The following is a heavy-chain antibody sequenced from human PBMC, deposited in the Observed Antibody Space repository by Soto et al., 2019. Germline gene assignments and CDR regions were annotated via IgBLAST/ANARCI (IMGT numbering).Heavy chain of an antibody. Sequence: QVQLVQSGTEVKKPGASVKVSCKTSEYSFGDYYLHWVRQAPEQGLEWMGWINLNDGGTNSPRKFKGRLTMTRDKSNTTLYMEPSRLPSDDTAVYFCVRDAPSHQSIFDLWGPGTLVTVSS. CDR3: VRDAPSHQSIFDL. V-gene: IGHV1-2*02. D-gene: IGHD2-2*01. CDR1: EYSFGDYY. J-gene: IGHJ4*02. CDR2: INLNDGGT.